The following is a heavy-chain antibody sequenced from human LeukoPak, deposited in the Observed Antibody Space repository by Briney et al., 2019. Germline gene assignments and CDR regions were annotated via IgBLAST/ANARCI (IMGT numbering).Heavy chain of an antibody. D-gene: IGHD3-3*01. J-gene: IGHJ4*02. CDR1: GFTFSSYG. V-gene: IGHV3-30*02. CDR2: IRYDGSNK. Sequence: PGGSLRLSCAASGFTFSSYGMHWVRQAPGKGLEWVAFIRYDGSNKYYADSVKGRFTISRDNSKNTLYLQMNSLRAEDTAVYYCAKDRRTGFWSGHFDYWGQGTLVTVSS. CDR3: AKDRRTGFWSGHFDY.